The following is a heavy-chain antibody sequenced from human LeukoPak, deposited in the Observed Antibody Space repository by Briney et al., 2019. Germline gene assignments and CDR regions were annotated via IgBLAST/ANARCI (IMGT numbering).Heavy chain of an antibody. D-gene: IGHD5-24*01. J-gene: IGHJ4*02. Sequence: QTGGSLRLSWAASGFTVSSNYMSWVRQAPGKGLEGVSVIYSGGSTYYADSVKGRFTISRDNSKNTLYLQMNSLRAEDTAVYYCARAGPRDGYNLAFDYWGQGTLVTVSS. CDR2: IYSGGST. V-gene: IGHV3-53*01. CDR3: ARAGPRDGYNLAFDY. CDR1: GFTVSSNY.